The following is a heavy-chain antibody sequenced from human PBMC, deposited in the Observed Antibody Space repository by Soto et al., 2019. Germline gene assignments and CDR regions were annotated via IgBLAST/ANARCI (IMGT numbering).Heavy chain of an antibody. Sequence: SATQYLTCPVSGGSISGSSDYWGWIRRPPGKGLEWIGSIYYIGSTYYNPSLKNRVTISEDTSKNQFSLKLSSVTAADTAVYYCARQSIAVAGYFDYWGQGTLVTVSS. D-gene: IGHD6-19*01. CDR3: ARQSIAVAGYFDY. J-gene: IGHJ4*02. CDR2: IYYIGST. CDR1: GGSISGSSDY. V-gene: IGHV4-39*01.